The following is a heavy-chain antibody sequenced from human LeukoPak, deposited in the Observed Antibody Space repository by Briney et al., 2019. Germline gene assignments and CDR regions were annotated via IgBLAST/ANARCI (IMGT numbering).Heavy chain of an antibody. V-gene: IGHV1-3*01. CDR3: ARFGTTFPLDY. Sequence: ASVRVSCKASGYTFTNYVMHWVRQAPGQRLEWMGWINAGNGNTMYSQKFQGRVTITRGTTATTGYMELSSLRSEDTAVYYCARFGTTFPLDYWGQGTLVTVSS. CDR1: GYTFTNYV. J-gene: IGHJ4*02. CDR2: INAGNGNT. D-gene: IGHD2/OR15-2a*01.